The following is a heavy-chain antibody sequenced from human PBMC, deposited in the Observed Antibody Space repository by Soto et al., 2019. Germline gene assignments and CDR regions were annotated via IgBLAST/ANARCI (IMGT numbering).Heavy chain of an antibody. D-gene: IGHD2-15*01. CDR3: ARWGDCSGGSCYLGFDF. V-gene: IGHV4-31*03. CDR2: IYYSGTT. CDR1: GASITSGSYY. Sequence: SETLSLTCTVSGASITSGSYYWSWIRQHPGKGLEYIGYIYYSGTTDYNPSLKSRVSISVDTSKNQFSLKMNSVSASDTAVYYCARWGDCSGGSCYLGFDFWGQGIMVTVPQ. J-gene: IGHJ4*02.